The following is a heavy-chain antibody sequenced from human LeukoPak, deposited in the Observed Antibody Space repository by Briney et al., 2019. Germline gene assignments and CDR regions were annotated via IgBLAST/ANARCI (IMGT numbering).Heavy chain of an antibody. Sequence: SSETLSLTCTVSGGSISSSSYYWGWIRQPPGKGLEWIGSIYYSGSTYYNPSLKSRVTISVDTSKNQFSLKLSSVTAADTAVYYCARLWFGELSSGETDYWGQGTLVTVSS. CDR3: ARLWFGELSSGETDY. V-gene: IGHV4-39*01. D-gene: IGHD3-10*01. J-gene: IGHJ4*02. CDR2: IYYSGST. CDR1: GGSISSSSYY.